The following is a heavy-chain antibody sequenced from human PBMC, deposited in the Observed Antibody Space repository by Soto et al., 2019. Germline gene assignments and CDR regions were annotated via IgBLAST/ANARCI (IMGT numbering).Heavy chain of an antibody. V-gene: IGHV4-59*01. D-gene: IGHD3-3*01. J-gene: IGHJ4*02. CDR1: GGSISSYY. CDR3: ARAEIGEFWSGYYGSSGALDY. CDR2: IYYSGST. Sequence: SETLSLTCTVSGGSISSYYWSWIRQPPGKGLEWIGYIYYSGSTNYNPSLKSRVTISVDTSKNQFSLKLSSVTAADTAVYYCARAEIGEFWSGYYGSSGALDYWGQGTLVTVSS.